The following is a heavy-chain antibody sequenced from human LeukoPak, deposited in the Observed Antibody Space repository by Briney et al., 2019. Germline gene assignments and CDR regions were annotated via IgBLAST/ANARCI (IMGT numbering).Heavy chain of an antibody. CDR1: GGSISSSNW. V-gene: IGHV4-4*02. J-gene: IGHJ5*02. CDR3: ARDSDYYDSSGLPGGFDP. Sequence: SGTLSLTCAVSGGSISSSNWWSWVRQPPGKGLEWIGEIYHSGSTNYNPSLKSRVTISVDKSKNQSSLELSSVTAADTAVYYCARDSDYYDSSGLPGGFDPWGQGTLVTVSS. CDR2: IYHSGST. D-gene: IGHD3-22*01.